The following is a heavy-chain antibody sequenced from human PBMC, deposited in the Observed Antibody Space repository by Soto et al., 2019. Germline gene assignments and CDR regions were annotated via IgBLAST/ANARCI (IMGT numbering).Heavy chain of an antibody. CDR3: ARGPNYGDYVLGWFDP. Sequence: QVQLQESGPGLVKPSQTLSLTCTVSGGSISSGGYYWSWIRQHTGKGLEWIGYIYYSGSTYYNPSLKSGVTISVDTSKNQFSLKLSSVTAADTAVYYCARGPNYGDYVLGWFDPWGQGTLVTVSS. CDR2: IYYSGST. D-gene: IGHD4-17*01. CDR1: GGSISSGGYY. V-gene: IGHV4-31*03. J-gene: IGHJ5*02.